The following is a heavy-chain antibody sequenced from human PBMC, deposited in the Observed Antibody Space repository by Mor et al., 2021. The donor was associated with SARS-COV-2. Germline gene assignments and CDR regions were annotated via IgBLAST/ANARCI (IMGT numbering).Heavy chain of an antibody. J-gene: IGHJ6*02. Sequence: VRGRFTISRDNSKNTLYLQMNSLRAEDTAVYYCAKDRGRYYYGSGGMDVWGQGTTVTVSS. CDR3: AKDRGRYYYGSGGMDV. D-gene: IGHD3-10*01. V-gene: IGHV3-30*02.